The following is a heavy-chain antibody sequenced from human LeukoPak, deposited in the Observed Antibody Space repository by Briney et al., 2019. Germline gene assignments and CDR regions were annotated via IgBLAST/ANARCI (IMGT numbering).Heavy chain of an antibody. Sequence: GGSLRLSCAASEVTLTNYWMHWGRQSPGKGLEWVSPISASGGTTYYADSVKGRFTISRDNSKNTLYLQMDSQRAEDTAVYYCARGPYYNTWTGFRGRILGFDYWGQGTLVTVSS. CDR3: ARGPYYNTWTGFRGRILGFDY. J-gene: IGHJ4*02. D-gene: IGHD3-9*01. CDR1: EVTLTNYW. CDR2: ISASGGTT. V-gene: IGHV3-23*01.